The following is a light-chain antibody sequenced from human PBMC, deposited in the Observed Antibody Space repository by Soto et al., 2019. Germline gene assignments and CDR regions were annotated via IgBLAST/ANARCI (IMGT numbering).Light chain of an antibody. CDR1: EIVSNN. Sequence: EIVMTQSPATLSVSQGERATLSCRASEIVSNNLAWYQQKPGQAPRLLIFGASARATGIPARFSGSGSGTEFTLTISSLQSEDFAVYYCQQYNKWPLTVGGGTKVEIK. J-gene: IGKJ4*01. V-gene: IGKV3-15*01. CDR2: GAS. CDR3: QQYNKWPLT.